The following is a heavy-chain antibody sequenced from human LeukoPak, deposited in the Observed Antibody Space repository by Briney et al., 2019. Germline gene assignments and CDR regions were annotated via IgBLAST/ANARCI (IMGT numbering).Heavy chain of an antibody. D-gene: IGHD6-19*01. Sequence: PGGSLRLSCAAPRFTFSSYAMSSVRQAPGKGLEWVSAISGSGGSTYYADSVKGRFTISRDNSKNTLYLQMNSLRAEDTAVYYCAKASSGWDFDYWGQGTLVTVSS. CDR1: RFTFSSYA. V-gene: IGHV3-23*01. CDR2: ISGSGGST. CDR3: AKASSGWDFDY. J-gene: IGHJ4*02.